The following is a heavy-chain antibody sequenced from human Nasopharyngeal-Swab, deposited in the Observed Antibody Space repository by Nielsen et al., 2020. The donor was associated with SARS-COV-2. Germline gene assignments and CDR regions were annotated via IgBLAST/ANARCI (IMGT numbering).Heavy chain of an antibody. V-gene: IGHV3-30-3*01. CDR2: ISYDGSSK. Sequence: GGSLRLSCAASGFTLSNFAMHWVRQAPGKGLEWVAVISYDGSSKYDADSVRGRFTVSRDNSINTLYLQMSSLKIEDTAVYYCARAYTNNGWGHFDHWGQGTLVTVSS. CDR1: GFTLSNFA. CDR3: ARAYTNNGWGHFDH. J-gene: IGHJ4*02. D-gene: IGHD6-19*01.